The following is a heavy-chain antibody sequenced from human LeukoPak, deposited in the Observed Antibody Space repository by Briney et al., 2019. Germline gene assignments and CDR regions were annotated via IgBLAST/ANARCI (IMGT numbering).Heavy chain of an antibody. Sequence: HGESLKISCKGSGYSFTSYWIGWVRQMPGKGLEWMGIIYPGDSDTRYSPSFQGQVTISADKSISTAYLQWSSLKASDTAMYYCARQGPYDSSGSVWFDPWGQGTLVTVSS. CDR3: ARQGPYDSSGSVWFDP. CDR2: IYPGDSDT. V-gene: IGHV5-51*01. J-gene: IGHJ5*02. CDR1: GYSFTSYW. D-gene: IGHD3-22*01.